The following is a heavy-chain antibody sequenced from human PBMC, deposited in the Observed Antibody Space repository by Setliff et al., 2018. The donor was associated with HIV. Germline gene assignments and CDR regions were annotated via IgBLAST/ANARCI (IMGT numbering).Heavy chain of an antibody. CDR3: ARRRHYYGSGSYVDY. Sequence: SETLSLTCTVSGGPISSSSYYWGWIRQPPGKGLEWIGSIYYSGSTYYNPSLKSRVTISVDTSKNQFSLKLSSVTAADTAVYYCARRRHYYGSGSYVDYWGQGTLVTVSS. J-gene: IGHJ4*02. D-gene: IGHD3-10*01. CDR2: IYYSGST. V-gene: IGHV4-39*01. CDR1: GGPISSSSYY.